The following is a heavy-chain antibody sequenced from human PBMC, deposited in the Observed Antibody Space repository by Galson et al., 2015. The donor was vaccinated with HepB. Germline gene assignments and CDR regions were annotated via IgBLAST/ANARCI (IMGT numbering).Heavy chain of an antibody. V-gene: IGHV1-2*06. D-gene: IGHD3-10*01. CDR1: GYTFTGYY. Sequence: SVKVSCKASGYTFTGYYLHWVRQAPGQGLEWMGRINPNNGLSKYAQKFQGRVTMTRDTSISTAYMELSRLRSDDTAVYYCARGGSGISCDLDAFYYYYGMDVWGQGTTVSVSS. CDR3: ARGGSGISCDLDAFYYYYGMDV. J-gene: IGHJ6*02. CDR2: INPNNGLS.